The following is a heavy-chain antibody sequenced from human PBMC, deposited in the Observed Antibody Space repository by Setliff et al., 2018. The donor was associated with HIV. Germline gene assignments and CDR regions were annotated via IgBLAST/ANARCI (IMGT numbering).Heavy chain of an antibody. V-gene: IGHV1-3*01. CDR1: GYTFTTYA. J-gene: IGHJ4*02. D-gene: IGHD2-2*01. Sequence: AASVKVSCKASGYTFTTYALHWVRQAPGQRLEWMAWINAGNGNTKFSQKLQGRITVTRDTSASTAYMELSSLRYEDTAVYYCARDGGYCSRTSCYPGPFDYWGQGTLVTVSS. CDR3: ARDGGYCSRTSCYPGPFDY. CDR2: INAGNGNT.